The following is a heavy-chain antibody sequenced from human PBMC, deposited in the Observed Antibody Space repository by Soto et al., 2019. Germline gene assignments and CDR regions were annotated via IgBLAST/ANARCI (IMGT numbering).Heavy chain of an antibody. CDR1: GNTLAELS. CDR3: ATDSGSGVGVLIIGGTKDSFDI. V-gene: IGHV1-24*01. J-gene: IGHJ3*02. D-gene: IGHD1-7*01. Sequence: ASVKVSCKVSGNTLAELSMHWVRQAPGKGLEWMGGFDPEDGETIYAQKFQGRVTMTEDTSTDTAYMELSSLRSEDTAVYYCATDSGSGVGVLIIGGTKDSFDISCQGPIVTVSS. CDR2: FDPEDGET.